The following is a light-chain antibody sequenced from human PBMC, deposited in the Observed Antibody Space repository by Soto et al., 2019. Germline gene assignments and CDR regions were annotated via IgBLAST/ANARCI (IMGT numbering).Light chain of an antibody. J-gene: IGLJ3*02. CDR1: SANIGSNI. V-gene: IGLV1-44*01. CDR3: AAWDDGLRGPV. CDR2: SDD. Sequence: QSALTQPPSASGTPGQRVTISCSGSSANIGSNIVNWYQQLPGTAPKLLIYSDDQRPSGVPGRFSGSKSGTSASLAITGLQPDDEADYYCAAWDDGLRGPVFGGGTKVTVL.